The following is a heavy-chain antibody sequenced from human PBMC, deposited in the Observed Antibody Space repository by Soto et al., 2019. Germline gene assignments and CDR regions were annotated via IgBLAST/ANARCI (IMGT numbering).Heavy chain of an antibody. CDR1: GFIFENFG. CDR3: AKNQGVELVPLATVDWFDP. V-gene: IGHV3-23*01. CDR2: ISGSGFKK. J-gene: IGHJ5*02. Sequence: GGSLRLSCAASGFIFENFGMSWVRQAPGKGLEWISSISGSGFKKYYADSVKGRFTISRDNSKSTVYLELNNLSAEDTAIYHCAKNQGVELVPLATVDWFDPWGQGSVVTVSS. D-gene: IGHD1-26*01.